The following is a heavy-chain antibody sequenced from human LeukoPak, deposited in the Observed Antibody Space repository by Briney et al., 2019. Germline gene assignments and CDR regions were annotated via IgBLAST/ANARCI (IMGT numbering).Heavy chain of an antibody. V-gene: IGHV3-9*03. CDR1: GFTFSSYG. CDR3: AKSLVSRSWLFDGFDI. D-gene: IGHD5/OR15-5a*01. CDR2: ISSNSGSL. Sequence: GGSLRLSCAASGFTFSSYGMSWVRQAPGKGLEWVSSISSNSGSLVYADSVKGRFTISRDNAKSSLYLQMNSLRAEDMALYYCAKSLVSRSWLFDGFDIWGQGTMVTVSS. J-gene: IGHJ3*02.